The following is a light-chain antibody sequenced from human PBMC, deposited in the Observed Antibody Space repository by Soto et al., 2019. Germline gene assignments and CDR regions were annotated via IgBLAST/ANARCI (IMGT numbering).Light chain of an antibody. CDR3: QQYDLYPT. V-gene: IGKV1-5*01. CDR2: HAS. CDR1: QSISNW. J-gene: IGKJ1*01. Sequence: DIKITQSLPTLPASLLDGVCIXLRASQSISNWLAWYQQKPGTAPRLLIYHASTLESGVPSRFSGSGSGTEFTLTISSLQPDDLATYYCQQYDLYPTFGQGTKVDNK.